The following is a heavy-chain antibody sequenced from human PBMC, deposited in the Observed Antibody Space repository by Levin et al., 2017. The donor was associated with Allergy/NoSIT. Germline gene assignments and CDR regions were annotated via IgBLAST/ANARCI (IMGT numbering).Heavy chain of an antibody. Sequence: GGSLRLSCAASGFTFSSYGMHWVRQAPGKGLEWVAVISYDGSNKYYADSVKGRFTISRDNSKNTLYLQMNSLRAEDTAVYYCAKVGCSGGSCYRANDYWGQGTLVTVSS. CDR2: ISYDGSNK. CDR3: AKVGCSGGSCYRANDY. CDR1: GFTFSSYG. D-gene: IGHD2-15*01. J-gene: IGHJ4*02. V-gene: IGHV3-30*18.